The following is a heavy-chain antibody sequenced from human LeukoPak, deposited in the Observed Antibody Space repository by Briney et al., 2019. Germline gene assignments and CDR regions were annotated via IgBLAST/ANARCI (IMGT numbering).Heavy chain of an antibody. V-gene: IGHV3-30*04. D-gene: IGHD2-21*02. CDR3: AKALGENCGPGCSSRYFDX. Sequence: GGTLRLSCAASGFTLSNYAMHWVRQAPGQGLEWLSVLSIDGKKIHYADSLTGRFTISRDNSKNTLYLQMNTLRAEDTAVYYCAKALGENCGPGCSSRYFDXXXXGILVTVSS. CDR2: LSIDGKKI. J-gene: IGHJ4*02. CDR1: GFTLSNYA.